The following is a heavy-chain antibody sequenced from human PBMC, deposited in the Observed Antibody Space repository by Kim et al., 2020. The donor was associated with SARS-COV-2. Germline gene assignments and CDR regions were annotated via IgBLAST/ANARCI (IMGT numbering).Heavy chain of an antibody. CDR2: SDPENDET. CDR1: GFTLTELS. V-gene: IGHV1-24*01. CDR3: ASRTPYDDYGLDV. Sequence: ASVKVSCKVSGFTLTELSIHWVRQAPGKGLEWMGGSDPENDETVYAQKFQGRVNLTDVPLTEPAHMELSSLSSEDTAVYYCASRTPYDDYGLDVLGQGT. J-gene: IGHJ6*02. D-gene: IGHD3-16*01.